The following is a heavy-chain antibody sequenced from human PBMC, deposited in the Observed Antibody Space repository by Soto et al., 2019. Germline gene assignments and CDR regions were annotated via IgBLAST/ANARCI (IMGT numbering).Heavy chain of an antibody. D-gene: IGHD2-2*01. CDR2: ITGNSDHI. V-gene: IGHV3-21*01. CDR1: GFTFSSYS. Sequence: PGGSLRLSCAASGFTFSSYSMNWVRQAPGKGLEWVSSITGNSDHIHYADSVQGRFTFSRDNAKNSLYLQMNSLRAEDTAVYYCARGLVPAAFDYWGQGTLVTVSS. CDR3: ARGLVPAAFDY. J-gene: IGHJ4*02.